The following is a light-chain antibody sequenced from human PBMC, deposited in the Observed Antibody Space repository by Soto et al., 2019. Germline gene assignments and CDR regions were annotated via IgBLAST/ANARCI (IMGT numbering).Light chain of an antibody. CDR2: RNN. V-gene: IGLV1-47*01. J-gene: IGLJ1*01. CDR3: AAWDDSLSGYV. Sequence: QSMLTQPPFSSGPDGQTDTINCSGSRSNIGSNYVYWYQQLPGTAPKLLIYRNNQRPSEVPDRFSGSKSGTSASLAISGLRSEDEADYYCAAWDDSLSGYVFGTGT. CDR1: RSNIGSNY.